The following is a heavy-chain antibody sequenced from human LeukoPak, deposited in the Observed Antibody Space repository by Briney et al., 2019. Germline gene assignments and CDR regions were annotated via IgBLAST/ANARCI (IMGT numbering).Heavy chain of an antibody. J-gene: IGHJ6*02. Sequence: SETLSLTCTVSGGSISSYYWSWIRQPPGKGLEWIGYIYYSGSTNYNPSLKSRVTISVDTSKNQFSLKLSSVTAADTAVYYCAGSTLPNTAMLYYYYYYGMDVWGQGTTVTVSS. V-gene: IGHV4-59*08. CDR1: GGSISSYY. CDR3: AGSTLPNTAMLYYYYYYGMDV. D-gene: IGHD5-18*01. CDR2: IYYSGST.